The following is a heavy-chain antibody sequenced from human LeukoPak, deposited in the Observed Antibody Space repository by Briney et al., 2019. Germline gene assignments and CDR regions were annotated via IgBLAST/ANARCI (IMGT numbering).Heavy chain of an antibody. CDR2: IKHDGREK. D-gene: IGHD3-16*02. CDR3: GYTNNFYH. CDR1: GLTFSGQW. V-gene: IGHV3-7*01. J-gene: IGHJ4*02. Sequence: GGSLRLSCAASGLTFSGQWLNWVRQAPGQGLEWVANIKHDGREKYYVDSVKGRFTISRDDGQNSLSLHMNSVRAEDTAVYYCGYTNNFYHWGQGALVVVS.